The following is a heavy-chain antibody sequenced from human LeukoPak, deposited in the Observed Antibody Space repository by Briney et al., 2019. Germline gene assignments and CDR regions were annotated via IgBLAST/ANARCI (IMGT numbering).Heavy chain of an antibody. CDR3: ARSELRFLEWLSSQGAFDI. Sequence: GESLKISCKGSGYSFTSYWIGWVRQMPGKGLEWMGIIYPGDSDTRYSPSFQGQVTISADKSISTAYLQWSSLKASDTAMYYCARSELRFLEWLSSQGAFDIWGQGTMVTVSS. D-gene: IGHD3-3*01. J-gene: IGHJ3*02. CDR2: IYPGDSDT. V-gene: IGHV5-51*01. CDR1: GYSFTSYW.